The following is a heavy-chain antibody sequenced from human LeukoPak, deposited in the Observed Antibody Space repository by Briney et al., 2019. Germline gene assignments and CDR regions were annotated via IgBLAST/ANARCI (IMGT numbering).Heavy chain of an antibody. CDR2: INPNSGGT. CDR1: GYTFTSYG. CDR3: ATGSSWCRSDY. J-gene: IGHJ4*02. Sequence: GASVKVSCKASGYTFTSYGISWVRQAPGQGLEWMGWINPNSGGTNYAQKFQGRVTMTRDTSISTAYMELSRLRSDDTAVYYCATGSSWCRSDYWGQGTLVTVSS. V-gene: IGHV1-2*02. D-gene: IGHD6-13*01.